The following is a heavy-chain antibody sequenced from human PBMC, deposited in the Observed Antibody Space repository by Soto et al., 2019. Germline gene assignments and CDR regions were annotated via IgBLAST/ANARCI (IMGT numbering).Heavy chain of an antibody. CDR3: ARAEVTYSWSSEFDS. Sequence: QVHLQESGPGLVKPSQTLSLTCNVSVGPISSFNYYWTWIRQPPGKGLEWVGHISYRGTTFYNPSIKSRATVAMDTYKSQLSPRLAAVTAADTAVYYCARAEVTYSWSSEFDSWGQGTLVTVSS. D-gene: IGHD1-26*01. CDR1: VGPISSFNYY. V-gene: IGHV4-30-4*01. J-gene: IGHJ4*02. CDR2: ISYRGTT.